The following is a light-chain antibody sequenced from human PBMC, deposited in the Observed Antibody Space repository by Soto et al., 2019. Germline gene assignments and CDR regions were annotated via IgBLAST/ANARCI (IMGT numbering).Light chain of an antibody. J-gene: IGLJ3*02. Sequence: QSVLTQPPSASGSPGQSVPISCTGTSSDVGAYSHVCWYQQHPGKVPKLIIYEVSERPSGVPDRFSGSKSGNTASLTVSGLQAEDEADYYCSSFAGNYWVFGGGTKLTVL. V-gene: IGLV2-8*01. CDR1: SSDVGAYSH. CDR2: EVS. CDR3: SSFAGNYWV.